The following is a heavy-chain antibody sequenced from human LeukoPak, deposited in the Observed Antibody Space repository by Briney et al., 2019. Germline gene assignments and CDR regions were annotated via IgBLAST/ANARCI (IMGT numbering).Heavy chain of an antibody. D-gene: IGHD1-26*01. CDR1: GGSISSGSHY. J-gene: IGHJ5*02. Sequence: SETLSLTCTDSGGSISSGSHYWSWIRQPAGKGLERIGRIYSSGNTNYNPSLKSRVTTSLDTSKNQFSLNLSSVTAADTAVYYCAGEVGGSWFDPWGLGTLVTVSS. CDR3: AGEVGGSWFDP. V-gene: IGHV4-61*02. CDR2: IYSSGNT.